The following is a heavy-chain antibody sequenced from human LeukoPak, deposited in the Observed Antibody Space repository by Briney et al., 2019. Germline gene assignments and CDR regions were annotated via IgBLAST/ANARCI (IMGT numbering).Heavy chain of an antibody. CDR1: GFTFGNYP. CDR3: AKDQTTIAAAGTSTGFDY. J-gene: IGHJ4*02. V-gene: IGHV3-23*01. D-gene: IGHD6-13*01. CDR2: ISGSGGST. Sequence: GGSLRLSCAASGFTFGNYPMSWVRQAPGKGLEWVSAISGSGGSTYYADSVKGRFTISRDNSKNTLYLQMNSLRAEDTAVYYCAKDQTTIAAAGTSTGFDYWGQGTLVTVSS.